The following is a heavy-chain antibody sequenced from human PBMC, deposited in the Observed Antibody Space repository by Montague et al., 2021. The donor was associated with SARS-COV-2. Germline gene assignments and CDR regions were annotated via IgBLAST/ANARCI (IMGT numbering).Heavy chain of an antibody. CDR3: ARDRFDFGAGRQGTIDF. V-gene: IGHV4-4*07. Sequence: SETLSLTCSVSGDSITNHYWSWIRQPAGKGVEWIGRMHFTGKTNFSPSFRSRLTMSADTYKNQFSLKLTSVTAADTAIYFCARDRFDFGAGRQGTIDFWGQGTLVTVSS. CDR1: GDSITNHY. J-gene: IGHJ4*02. D-gene: IGHD3-10*01. CDR2: MHFTGKT.